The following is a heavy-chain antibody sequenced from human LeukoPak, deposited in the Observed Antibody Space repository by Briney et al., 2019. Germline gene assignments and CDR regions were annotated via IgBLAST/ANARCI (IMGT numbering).Heavy chain of an antibody. CDR1: GYTFTSYY. V-gene: IGHV1-46*01. CDR2: INLSGGST. J-gene: IGHJ4*02. D-gene: IGHD3-22*01. CDR3: ARGISSGYLYY. Sequence: ASVKVSCKASGYTFTSYYMHWVRQAPGQGLEWMGIINLSGGSTTYAQKFQGRVTMTRDTSTSTVYMELSSLRSEDTAVYYCARGISSGYLYYWGQGTLVTVSS.